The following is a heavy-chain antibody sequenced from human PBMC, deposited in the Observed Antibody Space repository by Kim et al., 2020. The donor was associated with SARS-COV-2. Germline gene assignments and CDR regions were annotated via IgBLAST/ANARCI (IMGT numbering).Heavy chain of an antibody. V-gene: IGHV3-30*18. D-gene: IGHD2-15*01. J-gene: IGHJ4*02. Sequence: GGSLRLSCAASGFTFSSYGIHWVRQAPGKGLEWVAFISDGGSDKYYADSLKGRFTISRDNSKNTVYLQMNSLRTEDTSVYYCAKDVLKTTCCSGGNCYPHSNAGYWGQGILVTVSS. CDR2: ISDGGSDK. CDR1: GFTFSSYG. CDR3: AKDVLKTTCCSGGNCYPHSNAGY.